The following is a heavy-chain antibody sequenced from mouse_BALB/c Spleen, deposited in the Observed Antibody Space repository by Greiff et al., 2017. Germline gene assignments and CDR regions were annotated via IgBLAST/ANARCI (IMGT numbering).Heavy chain of an antibody. CDR1: GYSITSDYA. Sequence: EVQLQQSGPGLVKPSQSLSLTCTVTGYSITSDYAWNWIRQFPGNKLEWMGYISYSGSTSYNPSLKSRISITRDTSKNQFFLQLNSVTTEDTATYYCAREYDYAMDYWGQGTSVTVSS. CDR3: AREYDYAMDY. V-gene: IGHV3-2*02. D-gene: IGHD5-1*01. CDR2: ISYSGST. J-gene: IGHJ4*01.